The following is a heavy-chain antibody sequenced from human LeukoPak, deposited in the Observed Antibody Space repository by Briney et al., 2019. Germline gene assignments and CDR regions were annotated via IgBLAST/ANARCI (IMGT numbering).Heavy chain of an antibody. V-gene: IGHV3-64*01. CDR3: ARVGALAGTEFDY. CDR2: ISSNGGST. J-gene: IGHJ4*02. D-gene: IGHD6-19*01. Sequence: PGGSLRLSCAASGFTFSSYAMHWVRQAPGKGLEYVSAISSNGGSTYYANSVKGRFTISRDNAKNSLYLQMNSLRAEDTAVYYCARVGALAGTEFDYWGQGTLVTVSS. CDR1: GFTFSSYA.